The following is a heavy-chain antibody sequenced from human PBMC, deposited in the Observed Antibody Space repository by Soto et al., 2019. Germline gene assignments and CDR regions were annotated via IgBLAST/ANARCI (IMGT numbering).Heavy chain of an antibody. J-gene: IGHJ6*02. CDR2: ISYDGSNK. CDR3: AKDRLPFFYYVMDV. V-gene: IGHV3-30*18. Sequence: GGSLRLSCAASGFTFSSYGMHWVRQAPGKGLEWVAVISYDGSNKYYADSVKGRFTIPRDNSKNTLYLQMNSLRAEDTAVYYCAKDRLPFFYYVMDVWGQGTTVTVSS. CDR1: GFTFSSYG. D-gene: IGHD3-3*01.